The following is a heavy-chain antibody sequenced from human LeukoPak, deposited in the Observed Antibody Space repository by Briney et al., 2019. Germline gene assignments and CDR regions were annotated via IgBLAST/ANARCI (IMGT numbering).Heavy chain of an antibody. Sequence: GGSLRLSCAASGFTFSDYYMSWIRQAPGKGLEWVSYISSSSSYTNYADSVKGRFTISRDNAKNSLYLQMNSLRAEDTAVYYCARVPYYYGSGSYYSGYYIDYWGQGTLVTVSS. V-gene: IGHV3-11*06. J-gene: IGHJ4*02. CDR1: GFTFSDYY. CDR2: ISSSSSYT. CDR3: ARVPYYYGSGSYYSGYYIDY. D-gene: IGHD3-10*01.